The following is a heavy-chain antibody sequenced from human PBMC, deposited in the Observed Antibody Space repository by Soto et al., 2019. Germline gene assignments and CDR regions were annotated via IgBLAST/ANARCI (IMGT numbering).Heavy chain of an antibody. CDR3: AREDASGYYSDYYYYGMDV. CDR1: GGTFSSYA. V-gene: IGHV1-69*13. J-gene: IGHJ6*02. CDR2: IIPIFGTA. D-gene: IGHD3-22*01. Sequence: ASVKVSCKASGGTFSSYAISWVRQAPGQGLEWMGGIIPIFGTANYAQKFQGRVTITADESTSTAYMELSSLRSEDTAVYYCAREDASGYYSDYYYYGMDVWGQGTTVTVSS.